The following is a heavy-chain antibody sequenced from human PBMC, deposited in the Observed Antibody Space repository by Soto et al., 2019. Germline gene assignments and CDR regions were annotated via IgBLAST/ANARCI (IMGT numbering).Heavy chain of an antibody. CDR1: GFSFRNFA. D-gene: IGHD2-21*02. CDR2: IGASGDIT. J-gene: IGHJ4*02. Sequence: GGSLRLSCAASGFSFRNFAMSWVRQAPGKGLEWVAGIGASGDITWYADSVKGRLSISRDNPKNTLYLQLNSLRFEDTAVYYCAKDDFTDRGDDYFDYWGPGTLVTVSS. CDR3: AKDDFTDRGDDYFDY. V-gene: IGHV3-23*01.